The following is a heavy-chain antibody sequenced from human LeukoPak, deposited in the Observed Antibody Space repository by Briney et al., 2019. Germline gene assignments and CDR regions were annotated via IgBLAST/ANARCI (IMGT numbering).Heavy chain of an antibody. CDR3: ASGPLYCTNGVCSPNWFDP. D-gene: IGHD2-8*01. J-gene: IGHJ5*02. Sequence: GASVKVSCKASGGTFSSYAISWVRQAPGQGLEWMGGIIPIFGAANYAQKFQGRVTITADKSTSTAYMELSSLRSEDTAVYYCASGPLYCTNGVCSPNWFDPWGQGTLVTVSS. CDR2: IIPIFGAA. CDR1: GGTFSSYA. V-gene: IGHV1-69*06.